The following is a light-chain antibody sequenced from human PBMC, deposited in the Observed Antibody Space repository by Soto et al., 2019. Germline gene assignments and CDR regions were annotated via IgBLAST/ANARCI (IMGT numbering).Light chain of an antibody. Sequence: DIQMTQSPSSLSASVGDRVTITVEASQDISNYLNCHQQKPWKAPKLLIYDASNLETGVPSSFSGSGSGTDFTLTISRLEPEDFAVYYCQQYGSSPWPFGQGTKVDIK. CDR1: QDISNY. J-gene: IGKJ1*01. CDR2: DAS. CDR3: QQYGSSPWP. V-gene: IGKV1-33*01.